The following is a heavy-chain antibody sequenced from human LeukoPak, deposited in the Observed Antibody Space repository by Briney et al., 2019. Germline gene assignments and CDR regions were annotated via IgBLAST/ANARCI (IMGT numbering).Heavy chain of an antibody. CDR2: ISAYNGNT. V-gene: IGHV1-18*01. Sequence: GASVNVTCKASVYTFTTYGISWVRQAPGQGLEWMGWISAYNGNTNYAQKLQGRVTMTTDTSTSTAYMELRSLRSDDTAVYYCARSETKIENLFDPWGQGTLVTVSS. J-gene: IGHJ5*02. D-gene: IGHD3-22*01. CDR3: ARSETKIENLFDP. CDR1: VYTFTTYG.